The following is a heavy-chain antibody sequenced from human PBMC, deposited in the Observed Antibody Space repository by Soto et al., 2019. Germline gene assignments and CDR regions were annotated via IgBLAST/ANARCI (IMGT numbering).Heavy chain of an antibody. CDR3: ATQYSGSYEPDDY. CDR1: GFTFSSYG. V-gene: IGHV3-30*03. CDR2: ISYDGSNK. Sequence: PGGSLRLSCAASGFTFSSYGMHWVRQAPGKGLEWVAVISYDGSNKYYADSVKGRFTISRDNSKNTLYLQMNSLRAEDTAVYYCATQYSGSYEPDDYWGQGTLVTVSS. J-gene: IGHJ4*02. D-gene: IGHD1-26*01.